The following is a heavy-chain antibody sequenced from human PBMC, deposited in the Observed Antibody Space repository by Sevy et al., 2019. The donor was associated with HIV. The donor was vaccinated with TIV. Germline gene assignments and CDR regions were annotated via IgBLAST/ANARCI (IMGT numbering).Heavy chain of an antibody. D-gene: IGHD6-13*01. CDR1: GGSINSGGYS. V-gene: IGHV4-30-2*01. Sequence: SETLSLTCAVSGGSINSGGYSWSWIRQPPGKDPEWIGYIFQSGATYYIPSLQSRVSISVDMSKNQFSLNLRSVTAADTVVYYCARGRVGDSSSWYGAFDVWGQGTMVTVSS. CDR3: ARGRVGDSSSWYGAFDV. CDR2: IFQSGAT. J-gene: IGHJ3*01.